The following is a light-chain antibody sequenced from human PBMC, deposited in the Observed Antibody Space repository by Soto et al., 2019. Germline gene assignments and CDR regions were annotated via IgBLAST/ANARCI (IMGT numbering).Light chain of an antibody. Sequence: QLVLTQSPSASASLGASVKLTCTLSSGHSSYAIAWPQQQPEKGPRYLMKLNSDGSHSKGDGIPDRFSGSSSGAERYLTISSLQSEDAADYYCQTWGTGIVVFGGGTKVTVL. CDR3: QTWGTGIVV. J-gene: IGLJ2*01. CDR1: SGHSSYA. V-gene: IGLV4-69*01. CDR2: LNSDGSH.